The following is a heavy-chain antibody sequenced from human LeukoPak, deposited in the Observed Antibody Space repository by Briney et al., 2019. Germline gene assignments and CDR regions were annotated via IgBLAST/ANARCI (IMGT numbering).Heavy chain of an antibody. CDR2: INTDNGNT. Sequence: ASVRVSCKASGYTFTSSAIHWVRQAPGQRLQWLGWINTDNGNTRYSQEFQGRVSITRDTSAATAYMELSSLISEDMAVYYCARTHGLDYWGQGTLVTVSS. V-gene: IGHV1-3*03. CDR1: GYTFTSSA. J-gene: IGHJ4*02. CDR3: ARTHGLDY.